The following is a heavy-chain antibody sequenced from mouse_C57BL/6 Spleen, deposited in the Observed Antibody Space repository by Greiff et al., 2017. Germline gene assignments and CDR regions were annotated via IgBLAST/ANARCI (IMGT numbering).Heavy chain of an antibody. V-gene: IGHV3-6*01. Sequence: DVKLQESGPGLVKPSQSLSLTCSVTGYSITSGYYWNWIRQFPGNKLEWMGYISYDGSNNYNPSLKNRISITRDTSKNQFFLKLNSVTTEDTATYYCARGLYAMDYWGQGTSVTVSS. J-gene: IGHJ4*01. CDR3: ARGLYAMDY. CDR1: GYSITSGYY. CDR2: ISYDGSN.